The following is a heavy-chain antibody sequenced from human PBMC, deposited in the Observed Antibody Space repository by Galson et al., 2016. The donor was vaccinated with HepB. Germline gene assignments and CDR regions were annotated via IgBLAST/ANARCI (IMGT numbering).Heavy chain of an antibody. CDR1: GISFSTYW. D-gene: IGHD5-18*01. CDR3: ARSRRERDSYGFAY. J-gene: IGHJ4*02. V-gene: IGHV3-7*03. Sequence: SLRLSCAAAGISFSTYWMNWVRLAPGKGPQWVATINKDGSAKYYVDSVKGRFSISRADANNSVYLEMSSLRAEDTAVYFCARSRRERDSYGFAYWGQGTQVAVSS. CDR2: INKDGSAK.